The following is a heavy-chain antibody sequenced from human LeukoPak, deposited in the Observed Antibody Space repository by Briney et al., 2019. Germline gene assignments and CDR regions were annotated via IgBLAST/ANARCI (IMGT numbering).Heavy chain of an antibody. Sequence: GGSLRLSCAASGFSFSTYAMSWVRQAPGKGREWVSGVNGNGGSTSYADSVKGRFTIFRDNSKNTVYLQMNSLRVEDTAVYYCAKSLSVGCDYWGQGTVVTVSS. V-gene: IGHV3-23*01. D-gene: IGHD3-16*02. CDR2: VNGNGGST. CDR1: GFSFSTYA. CDR3: AKSLSVGCDY. J-gene: IGHJ4*02.